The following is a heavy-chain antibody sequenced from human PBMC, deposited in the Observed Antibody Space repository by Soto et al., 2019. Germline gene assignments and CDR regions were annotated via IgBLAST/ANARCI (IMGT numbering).Heavy chain of an antibody. CDR3: AREFTGTYPYSYGLDV. J-gene: IGHJ6*02. D-gene: IGHD1-26*01. Sequence: PSETLSLTCTISGGSISSADYYWSWIRQHPGKGLEWIGYITYIGSTYYIPSLRGRVTISVDTSKTQFSPKLSSVTAADTAVYYCAREFTGTYPYSYGLDVWGQGTTVTVSS. CDR2: ITYIGST. V-gene: IGHV4-31*03. CDR1: GGSISSADYY.